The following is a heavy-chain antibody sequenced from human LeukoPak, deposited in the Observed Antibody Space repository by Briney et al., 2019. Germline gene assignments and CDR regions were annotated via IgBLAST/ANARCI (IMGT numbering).Heavy chain of an antibody. CDR2: ISGSGGKA. D-gene: IGHD3-22*01. V-gene: IGHV3-23*01. CDR1: GFTFSSYA. Sequence: PGGSLRLSCAASGFTFSSYAMNWVRQAPGKGLGWVSAISGSGGKANYADSVKGRFTMSRDNFKNTLYLQMSSLRAEDTAVYYCAKTYYYDSSGYYLITPSFDYWGQGTLVTVSS. CDR3: AKTYYYDSSGYYLITPSFDY. J-gene: IGHJ4*02.